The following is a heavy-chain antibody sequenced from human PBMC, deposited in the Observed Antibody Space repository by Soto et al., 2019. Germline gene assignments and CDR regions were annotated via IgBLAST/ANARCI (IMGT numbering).Heavy chain of an antibody. V-gene: IGHV3-33*01. D-gene: IGHD1-26*01. CDR1: GFTFSSYG. Sequence: QVQLVESGGGVVQPGRSLRLSCAASGFTFSSYGMHWVRQAPGKGLEWVAVIWYDGSNKYYADSVKGRFTISRDNSKNTLYLQRNRLRAEDTAVYYWARDRGWELLRYWGQGTLVTVSS. CDR3: ARDRGWELLRY. CDR2: IWYDGSNK. J-gene: IGHJ4*02.